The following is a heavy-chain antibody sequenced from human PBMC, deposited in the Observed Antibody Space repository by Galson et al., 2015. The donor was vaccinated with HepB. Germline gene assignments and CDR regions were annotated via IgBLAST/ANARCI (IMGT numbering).Heavy chain of an antibody. V-gene: IGHV5-51*01. CDR2: IYPGDSDT. CDR1: GYSFTSYW. CDR3: ARRQYYDSSGYYVYYFDY. Sequence: QSGAEVKKPGESLRISCKGSGYSFTSYWIGWVRQMPGKGLEWMGIIYPGDSDTRYSPSFQGQVTISADKSISTAYLQWSSLKASDTAMYYCARRQYYDSSGYYVYYFDYWGQGTLVTVSS. D-gene: IGHD3-22*01. J-gene: IGHJ4*02.